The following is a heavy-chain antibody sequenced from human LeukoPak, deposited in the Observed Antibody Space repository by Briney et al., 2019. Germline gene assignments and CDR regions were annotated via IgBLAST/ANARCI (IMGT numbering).Heavy chain of an antibody. J-gene: IGHJ4*02. D-gene: IGHD3-10*01. V-gene: IGHV4-31*03. CDR3: ARASWGYYGSGSYFRWNYYFDY. CDR1: GGSISSGGYY. CDR2: IYYSGST. Sequence: SETLSLTCTVSGGSISSGGYYWSWIRQHPGKGLEWIGYIYYSGSTYYNPSLKSRVTISVDTSKNRFSLRLSSVTAADTAVYYCARASWGYYGSGSYFRWNYYFDYWGQGTLVTVSS.